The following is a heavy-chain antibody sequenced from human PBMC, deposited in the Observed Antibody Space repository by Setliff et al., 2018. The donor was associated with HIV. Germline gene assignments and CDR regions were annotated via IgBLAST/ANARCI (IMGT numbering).Heavy chain of an antibody. D-gene: IGHD4-17*01. CDR1: GGSISSGNW. J-gene: IGHJ4*02. CDR2: IYYSGST. CDR3: ARGPEYGDYVGAYLFDY. Sequence: SETLSLTCAVSGGSISSGNWWSWVRQPPGKGLEWIGYIYYSGSTNYNSSLKSRVTISVDTSKTQFSLKLSSVTAADTAVYYCARGPEYGDYVGAYLFDYWGRGTLVTVSS. V-gene: IGHV4-61*01.